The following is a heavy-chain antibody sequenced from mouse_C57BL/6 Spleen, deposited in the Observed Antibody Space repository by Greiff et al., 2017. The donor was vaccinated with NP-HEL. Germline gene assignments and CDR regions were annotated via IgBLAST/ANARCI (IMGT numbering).Heavy chain of an antibody. CDR3: AIRYYSNYEDYAMDY. CDR2: IHPSDSDT. V-gene: IGHV1-74*01. D-gene: IGHD2-5*01. CDR1: GYTFTSYW. Sequence: QVQLKQPGAELVKPGASVKVSCKASGYTFTSYWMHWVKQRPGQGLEWIGRIHPSDSDTNYNQKFKGKATLTVDKSSSTAYMQLSSLTSEDSAVYYCAIRYYSNYEDYAMDYWGQGTSVTVSS. J-gene: IGHJ4*01.